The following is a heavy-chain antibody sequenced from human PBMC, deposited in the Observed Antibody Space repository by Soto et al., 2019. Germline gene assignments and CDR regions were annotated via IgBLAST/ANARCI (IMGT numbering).Heavy chain of an antibody. CDR3: AREGITVTNGDRHYYYSGMDV. CDR1: GYTFTSYY. J-gene: IGHJ6*02. D-gene: IGHD4-17*01. CDR2: INPSGGST. V-gene: IGHV1-46*01. Sequence: ASVKVSCKASGYTFTSYYMHWVRQAPGQGLEWMGIINPSGGSTSYAQKFQGRVTMTRDTSTSTVYMELSSLRSEDTAVYYCAREGITVTNGDRHYYYSGMDVWGQGTTVAVSS.